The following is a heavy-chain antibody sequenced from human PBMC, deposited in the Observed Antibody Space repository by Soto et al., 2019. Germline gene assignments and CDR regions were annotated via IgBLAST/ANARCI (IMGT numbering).Heavy chain of an antibody. D-gene: IGHD3-22*01. Sequence: SETLSLTRPVSGGSISRGYDSWKWIRQPPGKGLEWIGYIYYGGSTYYNPSLQSRVTMSVDRSRNQFSLKLNSVTAADTAVYYCARVRREYDNSGPVDYWGQGTLVTVSS. J-gene: IGHJ4*02. CDR2: IYYGGST. CDR3: ARVRREYDNSGPVDY. V-gene: IGHV4-30-2*01. CDR1: GGSISRGYDS.